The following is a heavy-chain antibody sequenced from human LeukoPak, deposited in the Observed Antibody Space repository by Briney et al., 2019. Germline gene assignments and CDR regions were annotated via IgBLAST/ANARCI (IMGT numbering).Heavy chain of an antibody. D-gene: IGHD2-21*02. CDR3: ARDPPVTAKD. V-gene: IGHV3-7*01. CDR2: IKQDGSEK. J-gene: IGHJ4*02. Sequence: GGSLRLSCAASGFTFSNYWMTWVRQAPVKGLEWVANIKQDGSEKYYVDSVKGRFTISRDNAKNSLYLQMNSLRADDTAVYYCARDPPVTAKDWGQGTLVTVSS. CDR1: GFTFSNYW.